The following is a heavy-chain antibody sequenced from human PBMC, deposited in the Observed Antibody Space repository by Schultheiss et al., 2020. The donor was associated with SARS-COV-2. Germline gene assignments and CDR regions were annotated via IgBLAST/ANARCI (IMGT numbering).Heavy chain of an antibody. D-gene: IGHD4-17*01. CDR2: ISGSGGST. CDR1: GFTVSSNY. V-gene: IGHV3-23*01. J-gene: IGHJ4*02. CDR3: AKVYGDYARGGFDD. Sequence: GGSLRLSCAASGFTVSSNYMSWVRQAPGKGLEWVSAISGSGGSTYYADSVKGRFTISRDNSKNTLYLQMNSLRADDTAMYYCAKVYGDYARGGFDDWGQGTLVTVSS.